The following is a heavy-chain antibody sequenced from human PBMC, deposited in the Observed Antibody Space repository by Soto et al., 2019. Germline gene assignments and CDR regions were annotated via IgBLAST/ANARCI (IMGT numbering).Heavy chain of an antibody. CDR2: ISSSSSYI. V-gene: IGHV3-21*01. J-gene: IGHJ6*02. D-gene: IGHD6-6*01. Sequence: GGSLRLSCAASGFTFSSYSMNWVRQAPGKGLEWVSSISSSSSYIYYADSVKGRFTISGDNAKNSLYLQMNSLRAEDTAVYYCARTSSSSMGMDVWGQGTTVTVSS. CDR1: GFTFSSYS. CDR3: ARTSSSSMGMDV.